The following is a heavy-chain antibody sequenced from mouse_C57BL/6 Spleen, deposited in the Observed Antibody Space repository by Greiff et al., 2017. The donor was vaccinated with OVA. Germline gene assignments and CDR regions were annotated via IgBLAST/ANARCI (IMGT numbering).Heavy chain of an antibody. Sequence: DVKLQESGAELVRPGASVKLSCTASGFNIKDDYMHWVKQRPEQGLEWIGWIDPENGDTEYASKFQGKATITADTSSNPAYLQLSSLTSEDTAVYYCTTRSGGYWGQGTTLTVSS. CDR3: TTRSGGY. CDR2: IDPENGDT. V-gene: IGHV14-4*01. J-gene: IGHJ2*01. D-gene: IGHD4-1*01. CDR1: GFNIKDDY.